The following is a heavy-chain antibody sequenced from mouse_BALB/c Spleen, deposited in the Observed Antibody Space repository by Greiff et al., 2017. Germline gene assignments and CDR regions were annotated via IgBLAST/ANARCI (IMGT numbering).Heavy chain of an antibody. D-gene: IGHD1-1*01. CDR2: ISYSGST. CDR1: GYSITSDYA. J-gene: IGHJ2*01. V-gene: IGHV3-2*02. Sequence: EVKLVESGPGLVKPSQSLSLTCTVTGYSITSDYAWNWIRQFPGNKLEWMGYISYSGSTSYNPSLKSRISITRDTSKNQFFLQLNSVTTEDTATYYCALYDYGSSYYFDYWGQGTTLTVSS. CDR3: ALYDYGSSYYFDY.